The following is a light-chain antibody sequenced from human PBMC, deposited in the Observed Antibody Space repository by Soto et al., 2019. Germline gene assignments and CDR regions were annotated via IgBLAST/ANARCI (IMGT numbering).Light chain of an antibody. Sequence: DIQMTQSPSSLSASVGDTVTITCRASQGIIDYLAWYQQRPGKAPTLLIYAASTLHTGVPSRFSGSGAGTDFTLTISSLQPEDVATYFCQKYDTSPQTFGPGTKVEIK. CDR1: QGIIDY. CDR3: QKYDTSPQT. J-gene: IGKJ1*01. V-gene: IGKV1-27*01. CDR2: AAS.